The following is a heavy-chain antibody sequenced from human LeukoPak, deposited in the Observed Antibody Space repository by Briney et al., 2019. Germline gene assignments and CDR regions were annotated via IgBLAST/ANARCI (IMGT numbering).Heavy chain of an antibody. CDR1: GITLSNYG. CDR3: AKMKGHPLPKYYMGV. J-gene: IGHJ6*01. D-gene: IGHD1-26*01. V-gene: IGHV3-23*01. CDR2: ISGSGGST. Sequence: GGSLRLSCAVSGITLSNYGMSWVRQAPGKGLEWVAGISGSGGSTNYADSVKGRFSISRDNPKNTLYLQMNSLRAEDTAIYYCAKMKGHPLPKYYMGVWGQGTTVTVSS.